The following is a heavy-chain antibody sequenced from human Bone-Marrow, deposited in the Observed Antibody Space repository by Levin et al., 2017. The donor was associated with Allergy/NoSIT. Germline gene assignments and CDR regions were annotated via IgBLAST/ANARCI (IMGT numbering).Heavy chain of an antibody. CDR2: IKSKTDGGTT. CDR1: GLTFMNAW. V-gene: IGHV3-15*01. Sequence: NAGGSLRLSCAVSGLTFMNAWMSWVRQAPGKGLEWIGRIKSKTDGGTTDYAAPVKGRFTISRDDSKNTVYLQVRSLETEDTAIYFCTTDPPKSTPYWGQGTLVTVSS. J-gene: IGHJ4*02. CDR3: TTDPPKSTPY.